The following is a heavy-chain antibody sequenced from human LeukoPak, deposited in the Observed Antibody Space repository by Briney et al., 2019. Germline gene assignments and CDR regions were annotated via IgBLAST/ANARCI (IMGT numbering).Heavy chain of an antibody. V-gene: IGHV3-74*01. CDR1: GFTFSSYW. CDR2: ISDGGSTT. J-gene: IGHJ3*02. Sequence: GGSLRLSCAASGFTFSSYWMHWVRQAPGKGLVWVSRISDGGSTTTYADSVKGRFTISRDNAKNSLYLQMNSLRAEDTAVYYCAKEGGYDSSGYYLDAFDTWGQGTMVTVSS. D-gene: IGHD3-22*01. CDR3: AKEGGYDSSGYYLDAFDT.